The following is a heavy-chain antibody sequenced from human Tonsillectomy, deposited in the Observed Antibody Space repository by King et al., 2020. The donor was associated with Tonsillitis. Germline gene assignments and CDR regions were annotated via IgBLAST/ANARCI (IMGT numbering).Heavy chain of an antibody. CDR3: ARYDILHGYYNPKWDY. CDR2: IYYNGST. V-gene: IGHV4-39*01. Sequence: QLQESGPGLVKPSETLSLTCTVSGGSISSSSYYWGWIRPPPGEGLEWICSIYYNGSTYYNPSLKSRVTISVDTSKNQFSLKLSSVTAADTAVYYCARYDILHGYYNPKWDYWGQGTLVTVSA. J-gene: IGHJ4*02. CDR1: GGSISSSSYY. D-gene: IGHD3-9*01.